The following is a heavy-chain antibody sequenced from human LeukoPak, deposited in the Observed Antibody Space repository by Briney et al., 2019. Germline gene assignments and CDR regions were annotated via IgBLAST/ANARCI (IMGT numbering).Heavy chain of an antibody. CDR2: IKQDGSDK. CDR3: ARVLPVASRDY. J-gene: IGHJ4*02. V-gene: IGHV3-7*01. Sequence: HPGGSLRLSCAASGFTFSTYWMSWVRQAPGKGLEWVANIKQDGSDKFYVDSVKGRFTISRDNAKNSMYLQMNSLRAEETAVYYCARVLPVASRDYWGQGTLVTVSS. D-gene: IGHD2-2*01. CDR1: GFTFSTYW.